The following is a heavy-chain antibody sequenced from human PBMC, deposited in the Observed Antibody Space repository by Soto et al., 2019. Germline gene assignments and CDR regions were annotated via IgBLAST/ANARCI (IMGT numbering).Heavy chain of an antibody. V-gene: IGHV1-58*01. CDR2: IVVGSGNT. CDR3: AADNGSYIYYFDY. D-gene: IGHD1-26*01. CDR1: GFTFTSSA. Sequence: SVKVSCKASGFTFTSSAVQWVRQARGQRLEWIGWIVVGSGNTNYAQKFQERVTITRDMSTSTAYMELNSLRSEDTAVYYCAADNGSYIYYFDYWGQGTLVTVSS. J-gene: IGHJ4*02.